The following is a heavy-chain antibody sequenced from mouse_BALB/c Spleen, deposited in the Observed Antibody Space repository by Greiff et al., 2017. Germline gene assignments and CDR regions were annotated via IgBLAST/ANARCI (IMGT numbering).Heavy chain of an antibody. CDR2: IDPENGDT. V-gene: IGHV14-4*02. CDR1: GFHIKDYY. J-gene: IGHJ3*01. D-gene: IGHD3-1*01. Sequence: VQLQQSGAELVRSGASVKLSCTASGFHIKDYYMHWVKQRPEQGLEWIGWIDPENGDTEYAPKFQGKATMTADTSSNTAYLQLSSLTSEDTAVYYCNAGAFAYWGQGTLVTVSA. CDR3: NAGAFAY.